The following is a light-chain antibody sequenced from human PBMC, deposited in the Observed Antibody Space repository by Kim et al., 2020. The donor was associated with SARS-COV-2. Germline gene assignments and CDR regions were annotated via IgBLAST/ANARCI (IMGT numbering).Light chain of an antibody. CDR2: YDS. CDR1: DLGNKS. Sequence: SYELTQPPSVSVAPGKTARITCGGNDLGNKSVHWYQQKPGQAPVLVIYYDSDRPSGIPERFSGSNSGNTATLTISRVEAVDEADYYCQGWDSSSLFGGGTQLTVL. V-gene: IGLV3-21*04. J-gene: IGLJ2*01. CDR3: QGWDSSSL.